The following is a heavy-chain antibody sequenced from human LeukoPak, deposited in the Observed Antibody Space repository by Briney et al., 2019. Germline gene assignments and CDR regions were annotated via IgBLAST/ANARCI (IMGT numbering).Heavy chain of an antibody. CDR3: ARGRYDSSGYYWDYFDY. Sequence: SETLSLTCTVSGGSISSSSYYWGWIRQPPGKGLEWIGRIYYSGSTNYNPSLKSRVTISVDTSKNQFSLKLSSVTAADTAVYYCARGRYDSSGYYWDYFDYWGQGTLVTVSS. J-gene: IGHJ4*02. V-gene: IGHV4-39*07. CDR1: GGSISSSSYY. D-gene: IGHD3-22*01. CDR2: IYYSGST.